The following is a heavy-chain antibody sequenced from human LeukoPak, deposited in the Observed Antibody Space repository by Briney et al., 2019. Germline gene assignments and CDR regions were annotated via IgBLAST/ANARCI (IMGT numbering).Heavy chain of an antibody. V-gene: IGHV4-4*02. CDR1: GVSISSSNW. CDR2: IYHSGST. CDR3: ARVPFFSNGYGFDY. Sequence: SGTLSLTCAVSGVSISSSNWWSWVRPSPGKKLEWIGDIYHSGSTTYNPSFKSRVTIAVDKSKSQFSLRLRSVAAADTAVYYCARVPFFSNGYGFDYWGQGLLVTVSS. J-gene: IGHJ4*02. D-gene: IGHD5-18*01.